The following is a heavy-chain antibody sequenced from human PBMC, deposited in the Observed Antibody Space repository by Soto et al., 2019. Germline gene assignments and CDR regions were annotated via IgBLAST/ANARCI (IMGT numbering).Heavy chain of an antibody. J-gene: IGHJ6*02. D-gene: IGHD2-21*02. CDR2: ISSSGSTI. V-gene: IGHV3-48*03. Sequence: EVQLVESGGGLVQPGGSLRLSCAASGFTFSSYEMNWVRQAPGKGLEWVSYISSSGSTIYYADSVKGRFTISRDNAKNSLYLQMNSLRAEDTAVYYCASSCGGDCYVRAPASYYYYGMDVWGQGTTVTVSS. CDR3: ASSCGGDCYVRAPASYYYYGMDV. CDR1: GFTFSSYE.